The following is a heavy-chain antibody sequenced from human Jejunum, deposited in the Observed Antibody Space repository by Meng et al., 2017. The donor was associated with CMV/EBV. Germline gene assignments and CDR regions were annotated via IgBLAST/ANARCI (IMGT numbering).Heavy chain of an antibody. Sequence: CPASGFTVSPHSLNWVRQAPGNGLEWVSVISTSDNTYYAASVKGRFTISRDSSTNTAYLQMNSLRNEDTAVYYCAKGGFGRPLDYWGHGTLVTVSS. V-gene: IGHV3-53*01. CDR3: AKGGFGRPLDY. CDR1: GFTVSPHS. D-gene: IGHD3-10*01. CDR2: ISTSDNT. J-gene: IGHJ4*01.